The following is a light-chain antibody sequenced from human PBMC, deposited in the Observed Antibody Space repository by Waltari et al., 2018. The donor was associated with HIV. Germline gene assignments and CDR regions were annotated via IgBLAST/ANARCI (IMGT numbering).Light chain of an antibody. V-gene: IGKV3-15*01. CDR1: QSVNSQ. Sequence: EVVLTQSTAILPVSPGERVTLSCRASQSVNSQLAWYQKKVGQAPRLLIHGASSRASGIPARFSGSGSGTDFSLTISSLKSEDFAIYYCQQYDNWPYTFGQGTKLDI. J-gene: IGKJ2*01. CDR2: GAS. CDR3: QQYDNWPYT.